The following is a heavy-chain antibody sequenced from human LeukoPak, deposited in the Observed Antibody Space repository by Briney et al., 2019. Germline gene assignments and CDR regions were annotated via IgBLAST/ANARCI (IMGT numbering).Heavy chain of an antibody. CDR3: ARDRDCGDGGCYPHFDY. V-gene: IGHV3-7*01. CDR2: IRQDGSDR. CDR1: GFTFSSTW. J-gene: IGHJ4*02. Sequence: GGSLRLSCAASGFTFSSTWMSWVRQSPGKGLEWVATIRQDGSDRYYIDSVRGRFTISRDNAKNSLSLQMNSLRVEDTAVYYCARDRDCGDGGCYPHFDYWGQGVQVTVSS. D-gene: IGHD2-15*01.